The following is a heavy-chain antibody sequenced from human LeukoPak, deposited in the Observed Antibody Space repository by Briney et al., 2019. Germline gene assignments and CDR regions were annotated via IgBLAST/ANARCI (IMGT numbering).Heavy chain of an antibody. CDR3: ARAAAGTANVDP. J-gene: IGHJ5*02. CDR1: GGSINSYY. CDR2: ISADGST. D-gene: IGHD1-1*01. Sequence: SETLSLTCTVSGGSINSYYWNWIRQPAGKGLEWVGRISADGSTNCNPSLKSRVTISVDKSKNQFSLKLSSVTAADTAVYFCARAAAGTANVDPWGQGTLVTVSS. V-gene: IGHV4-4*07.